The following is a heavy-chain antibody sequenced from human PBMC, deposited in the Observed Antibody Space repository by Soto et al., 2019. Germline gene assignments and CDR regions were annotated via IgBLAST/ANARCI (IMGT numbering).Heavy chain of an antibody. CDR1: GFTFSSYA. J-gene: IGHJ6*02. V-gene: IGHV3-33*08. CDR2: IWYDGSNK. Sequence: PGGSLRLSCAASGFTFSSYAMSWVRQAPGKGLEWVAVIWYDGSNKYYADSVKGRFTISRDNSKNTLYLQMNSLRAEDTAVYYCARDDILTGRYYYYGMDVWGQGTTVTVSS. D-gene: IGHD3-9*01. CDR3: ARDDILTGRYYYYGMDV.